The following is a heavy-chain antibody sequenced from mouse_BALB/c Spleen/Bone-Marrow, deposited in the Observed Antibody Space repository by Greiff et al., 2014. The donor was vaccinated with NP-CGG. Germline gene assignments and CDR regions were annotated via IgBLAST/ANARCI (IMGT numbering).Heavy chain of an antibody. CDR1: GYSSTSYW. V-gene: IGHV1S81*02. D-gene: IGHD2-3*01. CDR2: INPSNGRN. Sequence: VKLVESGAELVKPGASVRLSCKASGYSSTSYWIHWVKQRPGQGLEWIGEINPSNGRNNYNEKFKNKATLTVDKSSSTAYMQLSSLTSEDSAVYYCARYDGPAWFAYWGQGTLVTVSA. J-gene: IGHJ3*01. CDR3: ARYDGPAWFAY.